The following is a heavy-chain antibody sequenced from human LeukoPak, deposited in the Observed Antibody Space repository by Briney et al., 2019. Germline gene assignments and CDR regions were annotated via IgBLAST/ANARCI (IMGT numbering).Heavy chain of an antibody. V-gene: IGHV3-21*01. D-gene: IGHD3-3*01. Sequence: PGGSLRLSCAASGFTFSSYSMNWVRQAPGKGLEWVSSISSSSSYIYYADSVKGRFTISRDNAKNSLYLQMNSLRAEHTAVYYCAPGGPDFWSGSNWFDPWGQGTLVTVSS. J-gene: IGHJ5*02. CDR2: ISSSSSYI. CDR3: APGGPDFWSGSNWFDP. CDR1: GFTFSSYS.